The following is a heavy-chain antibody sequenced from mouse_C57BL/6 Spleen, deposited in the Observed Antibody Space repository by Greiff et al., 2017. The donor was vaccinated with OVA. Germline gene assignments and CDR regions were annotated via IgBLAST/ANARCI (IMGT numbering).Heavy chain of an antibody. J-gene: IGHJ2*01. CDR3: ARERITTVVATTWYFDY. CDR1: GYTFTSYW. V-gene: IGHV1-72*01. D-gene: IGHD1-1*01. Sequence: QVQLQQPGAELVKPGASVKLSCKASGYTFTSYWMHWVKQRPGRGLEWIGRIDPNSGGTKSNEKFKSKATLTVDKPSNTAYMQLSSLTSEDSAVYYCARERITTVVATTWYFDYWGQGTTLTVSS. CDR2: IDPNSGGT.